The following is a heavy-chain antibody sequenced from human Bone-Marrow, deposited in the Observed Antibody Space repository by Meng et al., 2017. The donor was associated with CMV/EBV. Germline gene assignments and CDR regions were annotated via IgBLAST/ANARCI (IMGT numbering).Heavy chain of an antibody. V-gene: IGHV1-69*10. D-gene: IGHD2-2*02. CDR1: GGTFSSYA. J-gene: IGHJ4*02. CDR2: IIPILGIP. Sequence: SVKVSCKASGGTFSSYAISWVRQAPGQGLEWMGGIIPILGIPNYAQKFQDRVTITADKSTSTAYMELTSLRSEDTAVYYCASTHTHRHCSSTSCYMFDYWGQGTLVTVSS. CDR3: ASTHTHRHCSSTSCYMFDY.